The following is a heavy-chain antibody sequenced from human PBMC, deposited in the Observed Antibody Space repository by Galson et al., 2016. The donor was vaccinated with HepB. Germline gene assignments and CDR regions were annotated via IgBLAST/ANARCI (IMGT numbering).Heavy chain of an antibody. CDR2: IYWDDDK. CDR3: ARIGDYGGNRGNWYFDL. V-gene: IGHV2-5*02. J-gene: IGHJ2*01. D-gene: IGHD4-23*01. Sequence: PALVKPTQTLTLTCTISGISLRSTEADVGWIRQPPGKALEWLALIYWDDDKRYSTSLKTRLTISKDTSKNQVVLTMTNMDPVDTATYYCARIGDYGGNRGNWYFDLWGRGTLVTVSS. CDR1: GISLRSTEAD.